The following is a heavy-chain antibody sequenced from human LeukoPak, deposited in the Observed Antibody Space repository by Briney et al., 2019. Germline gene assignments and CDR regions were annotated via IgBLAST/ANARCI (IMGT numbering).Heavy chain of an antibody. Sequence: SETLSLTCTVSGGSISGYYWSWIRQPPGKGPEWIGNIYYSGTTHYNPSLQSRVTISLDTSKNQFSLKLISVTAADTAVYYCARRKGITPNWFDPWGQGTLVTVSS. D-gene: IGHD1-14*01. CDR2: IYYSGTT. V-gene: IGHV4-59*08. CDR3: ARRKGITPNWFDP. CDR1: GGSISGYY. J-gene: IGHJ5*02.